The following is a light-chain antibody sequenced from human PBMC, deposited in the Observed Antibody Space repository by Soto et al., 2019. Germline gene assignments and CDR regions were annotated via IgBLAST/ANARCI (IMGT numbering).Light chain of an antibody. CDR1: SGHSRYA. V-gene: IGLV4-69*01. J-gene: IGLJ2*01. CDR2: VNSDGSH. CDR3: QTWGTGVLV. Sequence: QPVLTQSPSASASLGASVKLTCTLTSGHSRYAIAWHQHQPEKRPQYLMKVNSDGSHTKGDGIPARFSGSSSGTERYLTISSLQAEDEADYYCQTWGTGVLVFGGGTKLTVL.